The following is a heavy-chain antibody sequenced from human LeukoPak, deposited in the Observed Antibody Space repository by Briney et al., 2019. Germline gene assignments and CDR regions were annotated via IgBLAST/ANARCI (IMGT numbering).Heavy chain of an antibody. J-gene: IGHJ6*02. Sequence: GGSLRLSCAASGFMFSSNWMSWVRLAPGKGLEWVGRIKSKTDGGTTAYAAFVKGRFTISRDDSRNTLSLQMNSLKSEDTAVYYCTTPRLVLYGMDVWGQGTTVTVSS. CDR3: TTPRLVLYGMDV. CDR2: IKSKTDGGTT. D-gene: IGHD6-6*01. CDR1: GFMFSSNW. V-gene: IGHV3-15*01.